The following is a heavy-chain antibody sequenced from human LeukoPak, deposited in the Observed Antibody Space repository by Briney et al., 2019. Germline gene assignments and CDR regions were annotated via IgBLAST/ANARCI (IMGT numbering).Heavy chain of an antibody. J-gene: IGHJ6*04. D-gene: IGHD2-2*01. CDR1: GFTFTSST. Sequence: SCRASGFTFTSSTVQWVRQALGQRLEWIEWIVVGSGNTNNAQKFQERVTITRDMSTSTAYMELSSLRSEDTAVYYCAAGGVVPAALGYYYGMDVWAKGTTVSVCS. V-gene: IGHV1-58*01. CDR2: IVVGSGNT. CDR3: AAGGVVPAALGYYYGMDV.